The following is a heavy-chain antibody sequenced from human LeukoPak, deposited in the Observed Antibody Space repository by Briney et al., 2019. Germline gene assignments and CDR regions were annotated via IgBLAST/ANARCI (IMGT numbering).Heavy chain of an antibody. V-gene: IGHV1-46*01. CDR3: ARDNSVRDEAWWFNP. D-gene: IGHD5-24*01. CDR1: GYTFTSNY. Sequence: ASVTVSCKAFGYTFTSNYMHWVRQAPGQGPEWMGVISPSGGSTTYAQKFQGRVTLTRDMSTSTDYLELSSLRSEDTAVYYCARDNSVRDEAWWFNPWGQGTLVSVSS. CDR2: ISPSGGST. J-gene: IGHJ5*02.